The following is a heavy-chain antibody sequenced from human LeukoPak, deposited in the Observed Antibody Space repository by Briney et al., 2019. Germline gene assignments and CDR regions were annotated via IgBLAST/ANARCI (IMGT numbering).Heavy chain of an antibody. D-gene: IGHD3-22*01. J-gene: IGHJ4*02. CDR1: GFTFGTYA. CDR2: ISGSGGSS. CDR3: ARGQWLPVFDF. V-gene: IGHV3-23*01. Sequence: HAGGSLRLSCAASGFTFGTYAMSWVRQAPGQGLEWVSGISGSGGSSYYADSVKGRFTISRDSSKNTLYLQMNSLRAEDTAVYYCARGQWLPVFDFWGQGTLVTVSS.